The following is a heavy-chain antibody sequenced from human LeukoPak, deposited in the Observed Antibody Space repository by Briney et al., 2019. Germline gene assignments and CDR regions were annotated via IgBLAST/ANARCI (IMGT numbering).Heavy chain of an antibody. CDR2: ISAYNGNT. CDR3: ARTLYDFWSGYCLGY. J-gene: IGHJ4*02. CDR1: GYTFTSYG. D-gene: IGHD3-3*01. Sequence: GASVKVSCKASGYTFTSYGISWVRQAPGQGLEWMGWISAYNGNTNYAQKLQGGVTMTTDTSTSTAYMELRSLRSDDTAVYYCARTLYDFWSGYCLGYWGQGTLVTVSS. V-gene: IGHV1-18*01.